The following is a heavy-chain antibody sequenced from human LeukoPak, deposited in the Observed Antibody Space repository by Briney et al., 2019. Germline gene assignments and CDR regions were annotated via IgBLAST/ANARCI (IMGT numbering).Heavy chain of an antibody. Sequence: GSLRLSCAASGFTFSSFAMSWVRQAPGKGLEWVSTISDTGGSTYYADSVKGRFTISRDNSKNTLYLQMNSRRAEDTAVYNCAKGMHYDSSGYPTPFDHWGQGTLVTVSS. CDR2: ISDTGGST. CDR3: AKGMHYDSSGYPTPFDH. D-gene: IGHD3-22*01. V-gene: IGHV3-23*01. CDR1: GFTFSSFA. J-gene: IGHJ4*02.